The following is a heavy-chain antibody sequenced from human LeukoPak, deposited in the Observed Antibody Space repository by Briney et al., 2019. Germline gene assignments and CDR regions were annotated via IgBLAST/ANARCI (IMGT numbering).Heavy chain of an antibody. CDR2: ISASGGST. V-gene: IGHV3-23*01. CDR3: AKDYLNYYGSSGYWVLGY. CDR1: GFTFNNYG. J-gene: IGHJ4*02. Sequence: PGGSLRLSCAASGFTFNNYGVSWVRQAPGKGLEWVSAISASGGSTSYADSVKGRLTISRDNSKNMLYLQMNSLRAEDTAVYYCAKDYLNYYGSSGYWVLGYWGQGTLVTVSS. D-gene: IGHD3-22*01.